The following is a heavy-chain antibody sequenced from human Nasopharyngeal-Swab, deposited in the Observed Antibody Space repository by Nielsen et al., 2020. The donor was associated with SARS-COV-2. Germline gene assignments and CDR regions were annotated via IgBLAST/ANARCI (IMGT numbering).Heavy chain of an antibody. Sequence: ASVKVSCKASGYTFTSYGISWVRQAPGQGLEWMGWISAYNGNTNYAQKLQGRVTMTTDASTSTAYMELRSLRSDDTAVYYCERDLLSGTAAMVYFDYWGQGTLVTVSS. CDR3: ERDLLSGTAAMVYFDY. D-gene: IGHD5-18*01. CDR1: GYTFTSYG. V-gene: IGHV1-18*01. CDR2: ISAYNGNT. J-gene: IGHJ4*02.